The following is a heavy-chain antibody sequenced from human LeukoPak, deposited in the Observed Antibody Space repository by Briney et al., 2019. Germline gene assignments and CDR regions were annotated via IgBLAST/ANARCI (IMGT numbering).Heavy chain of an antibody. Sequence: PGRSLRLSCAASGFTFDDYAMHWVRQAPGKGLEWVAVIWYDGSNKYYADSVKGRFTISRDNSKNTLYLQMNSLRAEDTAVYYCARDSGGWYRYYYYGMDVWGQGTTVTVSS. CDR1: GFTFDDYA. D-gene: IGHD6-19*01. V-gene: IGHV3-33*08. CDR3: ARDSGGWYRYYYYGMDV. J-gene: IGHJ6*02. CDR2: IWYDGSNK.